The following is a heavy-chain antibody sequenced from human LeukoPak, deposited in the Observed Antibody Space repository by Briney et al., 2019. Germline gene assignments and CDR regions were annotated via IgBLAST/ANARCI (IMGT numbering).Heavy chain of an antibody. CDR1: GFTFSSYG. Sequence: PGGSLRLSCAASGFTFSSYGMHWVRQAPGKGLGWVAFIRYDGSNKYYADSVKGRFTISRDNAKNTLNLQMNSLRAEDTAVYYCARDLGQYYDTSDNWFDPWGQGTLVTVSS. D-gene: IGHD3-22*01. CDR3: ARDLGQYYDTSDNWFDP. CDR2: IRYDGSNK. V-gene: IGHV3-30*02. J-gene: IGHJ5*02.